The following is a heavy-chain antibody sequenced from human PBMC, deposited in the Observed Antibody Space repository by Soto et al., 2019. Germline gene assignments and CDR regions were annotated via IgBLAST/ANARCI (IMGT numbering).Heavy chain of an antibody. Sequence: GGSLRLSCAASGFTFSSYWMHWVRQAPGKGLVWVSRINSDGSSTSYADSVKGRFTISRDNAKNTLYLQMNSLRAEDTAVYYCATALRSGSYLVTAFDIWGQGTMVTVSS. CDR1: GFTFSSYW. CDR3: ATALRSGSYLVTAFDI. J-gene: IGHJ3*02. CDR2: INSDGSST. V-gene: IGHV3-74*01. D-gene: IGHD1-26*01.